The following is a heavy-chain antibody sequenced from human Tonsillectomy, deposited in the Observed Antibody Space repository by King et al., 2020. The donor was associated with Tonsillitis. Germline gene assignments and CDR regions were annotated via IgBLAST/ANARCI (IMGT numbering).Heavy chain of an antibody. CDR1: GFTFSFYD. CDR2: IGTAGDT. J-gene: IGHJ5*02. CDR3: ARGAYGDLYNWFDP. Sequence: VQLVESGGGLVQPGGSLRLFCASSGFTFSFYDIHWVRQATGKGLEWVAAIGTAGDTYYPGSVKGRFTISRENAKNYLDLQMNSLRAGDTAVYYCARGAYGDLYNWFDPWGQGTLVTVSS. V-gene: IGHV3-13*04. D-gene: IGHD4-17*01.